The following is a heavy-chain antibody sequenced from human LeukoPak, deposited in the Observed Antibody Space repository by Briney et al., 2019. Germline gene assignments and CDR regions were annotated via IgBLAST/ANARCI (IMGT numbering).Heavy chain of an antibody. D-gene: IGHD5-12*01. CDR1: GGSISGTNYY. Sequence: PWETLSLTCTVSGGSISGTNYYWGWMRQAPGKGLEGSGSLYFSGSTYYNPSRKSRVTLSVDTSKTQFSLKLSSVTAADTAVYYCARAQRSGYTGYHYYYYYYTDVWGKGTTVTVSS. V-gene: IGHV4-39*07. J-gene: IGHJ6*03. CDR2: LYFSGST. CDR3: ARAQRSGYTGYHYYYYYYTDV.